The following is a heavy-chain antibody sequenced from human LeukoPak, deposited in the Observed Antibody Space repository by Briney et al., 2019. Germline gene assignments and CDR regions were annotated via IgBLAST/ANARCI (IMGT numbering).Heavy chain of an antibody. Sequence: SQTLSLTCAISGDSVSSNSAAWNWIRQSPSRGLEWLGRAYYRSKWYNDYEVSVKSRITITSDTSKNQFSLQLNSVTPEDTAVYFCARDRLWVMGYWGQGTLVTVSS. CDR1: GDSVSSNSAA. J-gene: IGHJ4*02. CDR2: AYYRSKWYN. CDR3: ARDRLWVMGY. V-gene: IGHV6-1*01. D-gene: IGHD2-8*01.